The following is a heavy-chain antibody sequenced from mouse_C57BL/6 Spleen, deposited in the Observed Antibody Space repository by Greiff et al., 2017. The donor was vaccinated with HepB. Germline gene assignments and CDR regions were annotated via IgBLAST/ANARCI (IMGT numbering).Heavy chain of an antibody. CDR2: IHPNSGST. V-gene: IGHV1-64*01. D-gene: IGHD2-3*01. Sequence: VQLQQPGAELVKPGASVKLSCKASGYTFTSYWMHWVKQRPGQGLEWIGMIHPNSGSTNYNEKFKSKATLTVDKSSSTAYMQLSSLTSEDSAVYYCARYDGYYEGGFDYWGQGTTLTVSS. CDR1: GYTFTSYW. J-gene: IGHJ2*01. CDR3: ARYDGYYEGGFDY.